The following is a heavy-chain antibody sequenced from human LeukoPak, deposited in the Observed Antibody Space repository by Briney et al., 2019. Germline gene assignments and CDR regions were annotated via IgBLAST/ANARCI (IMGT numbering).Heavy chain of an antibody. CDR1: GGSISSSSYY. D-gene: IGHD3-10*01. V-gene: IGHV4-39*01. CDR3: ARGSGFGELNAFDI. CDR2: IYYSGST. J-gene: IGHJ3*02. Sequence: SETLSLTCTVSGGSISSSSYYWGWIRQPPGKGLEWIGSIYYSGSTYYNPSLKSRVTISVDTSKNQFSLKLSSVTAADTAVYYCARGSGFGELNAFDIWGQGTMVTVSS.